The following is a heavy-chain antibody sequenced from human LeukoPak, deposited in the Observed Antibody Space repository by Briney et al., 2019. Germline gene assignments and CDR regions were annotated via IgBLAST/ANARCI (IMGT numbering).Heavy chain of an antibody. J-gene: IGHJ4*02. CDR3: ARDRGRFLEV. CDR1: GYTFTSYY. CDR2: INPSGGST. Sequence: ASVKVSCKATGYTFTSYYMHWVRQAPGQGLEWMEIINPSGGSTSYAQKFQGRVTMTRDTSTSTVYMELSSLRSEDTAVYYCARDRGRFLEVWGQGTLVTVSS. D-gene: IGHD3-3*01. V-gene: IGHV1-46*03.